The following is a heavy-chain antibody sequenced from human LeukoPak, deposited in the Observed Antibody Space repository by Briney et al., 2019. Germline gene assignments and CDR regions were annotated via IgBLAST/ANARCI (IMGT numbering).Heavy chain of an antibody. CDR1: GFTFSSYS. V-gene: IGHV3-30*18. Sequence: GGSLRLSCAASGFTFSSYSMNWVRQAPGKGLEWVAVISYDGSNKYYADSVRGRFTISRDNSKNTLYLQMNSLRAEDTAVYYCAKAREQQWLVLDYWGQGTLVTVSS. D-gene: IGHD6-19*01. CDR3: AKAREQQWLVLDY. J-gene: IGHJ4*02. CDR2: ISYDGSNK.